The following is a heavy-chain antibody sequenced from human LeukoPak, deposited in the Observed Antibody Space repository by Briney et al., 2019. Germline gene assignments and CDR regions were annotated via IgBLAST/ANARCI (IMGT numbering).Heavy chain of an antibody. CDR2: ISSSSSTI. CDR1: GFTFSSYS. J-gene: IGHJ6*03. Sequence: GGSLRLSCAASGFTFSSYSMNWVRQAPGKGLEWVSYISSSSSTIYYADSVKGRFTISRDNAKNSLYLQMNSLRAEDTAVYYCARETQWELYYYYMDVWGKGTTVTVSS. CDR3: ARETQWELYYYYMDV. V-gene: IGHV3-48*04. D-gene: IGHD1-26*01.